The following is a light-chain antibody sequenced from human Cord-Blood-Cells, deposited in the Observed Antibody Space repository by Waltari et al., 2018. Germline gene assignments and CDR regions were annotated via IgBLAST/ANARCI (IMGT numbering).Light chain of an antibody. CDR3: SSYTSSSTLVV. CDR2: DVS. J-gene: IGLJ2*01. V-gene: IGLV2-14*01. CDR1: SSDVGGYNY. Sequence: QSALTQPASVSGSPGQSITISCTGTSSDVGGYNYVSWYQQPPGKAPNLMIYDVSNRPSGVSNRFSGSKSGNTASLTISGLQAEDEADYYCSSYTSSSTLVVFGGGTKLTVL.